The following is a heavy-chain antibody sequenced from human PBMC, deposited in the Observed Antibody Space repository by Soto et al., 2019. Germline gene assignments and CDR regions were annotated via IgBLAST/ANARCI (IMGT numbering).Heavy chain of an antibody. CDR3: AREWDYGFDY. CDR2: IEYSGGT. CDR1: GGSISSYY. J-gene: IGHJ4*02. D-gene: IGHD4-17*01. Sequence: SETLSLTCTVSGGSISSYYWSWIRQPPGKGLEWIGYIEYSGGTNYNPSLKSRVTISVDTSKNQFSLKLSSVTAADTAVYYCAREWDYGFDYWGQGTLVTVSS. V-gene: IGHV4-59*01.